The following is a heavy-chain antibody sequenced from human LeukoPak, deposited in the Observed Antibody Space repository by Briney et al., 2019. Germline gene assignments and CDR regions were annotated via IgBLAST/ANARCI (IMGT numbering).Heavy chain of an antibody. CDR2: IYATET. V-gene: IGHV4-4*07. D-gene: IGHD5-24*01. Sequence: SETLSLTCTVSGASISDYYWSWIRQSAGTGMKWIGRIYATETDFNPPLKSRLTMSIDTSKNQFSLKLRSVTAADTGVYYCARHQGWLQWEYWGQGTLVIVSS. CDR1: GASISDYY. CDR3: ARHQGWLQWEY. J-gene: IGHJ4*02.